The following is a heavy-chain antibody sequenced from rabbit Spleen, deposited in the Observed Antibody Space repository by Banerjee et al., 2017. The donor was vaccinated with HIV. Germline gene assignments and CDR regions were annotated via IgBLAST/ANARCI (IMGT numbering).Heavy chain of an antibody. D-gene: IGHD8-1*01. V-gene: IGHV1S40*01. J-gene: IGHJ6*01. CDR2: IGAGVSYTT. Sequence: VESGGGLVKPGTSLTLTCKASGFSFSYSDYMCWVRQPPGKGPEWIACIGAGVSYTTYYATWAKGRFTISKTSSTTVTLQMTSLTVADTATYFCARDSGTSFSSYGMALWGQGTLVTVS. CDR1: GFSFSYSDY. CDR3: ARDSGTSFSSYGMAL.